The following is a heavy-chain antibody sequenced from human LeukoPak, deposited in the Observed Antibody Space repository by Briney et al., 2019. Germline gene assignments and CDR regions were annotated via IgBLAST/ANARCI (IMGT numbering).Heavy chain of an antibody. J-gene: IGHJ4*02. V-gene: IGHV5-51*01. Sequence: GESLKISCKGSGYIFTSYWIGWVRQLPGKGLEWMGIIYPGDSDTRYSPSFQGQVTISADKSISTAYLQWSSLKASDTAMYYCARSMAAGQYYFDYWGQGTLVTVSS. D-gene: IGHD6-13*01. CDR2: IYPGDSDT. CDR1: GYIFTSYW. CDR3: ARSMAAGQYYFDY.